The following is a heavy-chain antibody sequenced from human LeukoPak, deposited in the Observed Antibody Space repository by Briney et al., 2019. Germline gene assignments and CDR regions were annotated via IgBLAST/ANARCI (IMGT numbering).Heavy chain of an antibody. CDR2: IYYSGST. J-gene: IGHJ4*02. CDR1: GGSISSYY. V-gene: IGHV4-59*01. CDR3: ARASYSSSWYMMYYFDY. Sequence: SETLSLTCTVSGGSISSYYWSWIRQPPGKGLEWIGYIYYSGSTNYNPSLKSRVTISVDTSKNQFSLKLSSVTAADTAVYYCARASYSSSWYMMYYFDYWGQGTLVTVSS. D-gene: IGHD6-13*01.